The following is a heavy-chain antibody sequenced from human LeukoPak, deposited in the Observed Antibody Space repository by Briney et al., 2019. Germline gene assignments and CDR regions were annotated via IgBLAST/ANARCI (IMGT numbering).Heavy chain of an antibody. CDR1: GYSFTNYW. J-gene: IGHJ2*01. Sequence: GASLRLSCEASGYSFTNYWISWVRQMPGRGLDWMGRIDPSASQTNYNPSFRGHITISVDRSISTVYLQWGSLQASDTAIYYCARRNREKAISLDLWGRGTVVTVSS. CDR3: ARRNREKAISLDL. CDR2: IDPSASQT. V-gene: IGHV5-10-1*01. D-gene: IGHD1-14*01.